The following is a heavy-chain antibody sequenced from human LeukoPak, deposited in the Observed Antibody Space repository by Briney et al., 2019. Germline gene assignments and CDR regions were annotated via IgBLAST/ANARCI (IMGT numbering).Heavy chain of an antibody. D-gene: IGHD7-27*01. J-gene: IGHJ4*02. Sequence: GGSLRLSCVASRFTFSRYWMHWVRHAPGKGLVWVSRINSDGSSITYADSVKGRFTISRDNAKNTLYLQMTSLRVEDTAVYYCGRGSGVADYWGQGALVTVSS. CDR3: GRGSGVADY. CDR1: RFTFSRYW. V-gene: IGHV3-74*03. CDR2: INSDGSSI.